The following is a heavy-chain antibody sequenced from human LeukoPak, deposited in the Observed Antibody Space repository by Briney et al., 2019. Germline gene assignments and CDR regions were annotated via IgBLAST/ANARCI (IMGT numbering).Heavy chain of an antibody. V-gene: IGHV1-18*04. J-gene: IGHJ6*03. CDR1: GYTFTSYY. D-gene: IGHD3-16*02. CDR3: ARRLSSYYYYYMDV. CDR2: ISAYNGNT. Sequence: GASVKVSCKASGYTFTSYYMHWVRQAPGQGLEWMGWISAYNGNTNYAQKLRGRVTMTTDTSTSTAYMELRSLRSDDTAVYYCARRLSSYYYYYMDVWGKGTTVTVSS.